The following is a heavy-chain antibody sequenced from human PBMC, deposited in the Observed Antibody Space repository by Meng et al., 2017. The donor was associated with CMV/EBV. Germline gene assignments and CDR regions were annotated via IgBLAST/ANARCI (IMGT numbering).Heavy chain of an antibody. CDR2: IIPIFGTA. CDR1: GGTFSSYA. J-gene: IGHJ6*02. V-gene: IGHV1-69*05. D-gene: IGHD2-2*01. CDR3: ASTRASVVPAATSSYYYYYGMDV. Sequence: SVKVSCKASGGTFSSYAISWVRQAPGQGLEWMGGIIPIFGTANYAQKFQGRVTITTDGSTSTAYMELSSLRSEDTAVYYCASTRASVVPAATSSYYYYYGMDVWGRGTTVTVSS.